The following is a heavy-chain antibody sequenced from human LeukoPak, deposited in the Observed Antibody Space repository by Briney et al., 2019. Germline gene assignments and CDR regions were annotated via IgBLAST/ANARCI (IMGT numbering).Heavy chain of an antibody. CDR1: GGSISSYY. D-gene: IGHD3/OR15-3a*01. CDR2: IYYSGST. CDR3: ARDPRGTGYINWFDP. J-gene: IGHJ5*02. Sequence: PSETLSLTCTVSGGSISSYYWSWIRQPPGKGLEWIGYIYYSGSTNYNPSLKSRVTISVDTSKNQFSLKLSSVTAADTAVYYCARDPRGTGYINWFDPWGQGTLVTVSS. V-gene: IGHV4-59*01.